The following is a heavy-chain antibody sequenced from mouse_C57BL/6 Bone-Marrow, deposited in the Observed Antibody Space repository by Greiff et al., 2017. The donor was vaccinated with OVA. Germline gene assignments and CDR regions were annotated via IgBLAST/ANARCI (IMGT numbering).Heavy chain of an antibody. V-gene: IGHV1-82*01. CDR1: GYAFSSSW. CDR3: ARQEDDYYASYFDD. D-gene: IGHD2-3*01. Sequence: QVQLQQSGPELVKPGASVKISCKASGYAFSSSWMNWVKQRPGKGLEWIGRIYPGDGDTNYNGKFKGKATLTADQSSSTAYMQRSSLTSEDAAVYFCARQEDDYYASYFDDWGQGTTLTVSS. J-gene: IGHJ2*01. CDR2: IYPGDGDT.